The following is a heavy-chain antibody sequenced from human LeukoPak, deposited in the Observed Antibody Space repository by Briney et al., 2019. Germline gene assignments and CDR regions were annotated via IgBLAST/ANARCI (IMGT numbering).Heavy chain of an antibody. CDR3: ARHGPGVYYYGSRSFDY. CDR1: GGSISSYY. CDR2: IYYSGST. Sequence: SETLSLTCTVSGGSISSYYWSWIRQPPGKGLEWIGYIYYSGSTNYNPSLKSRVTISVDTSKNQFSLKLSSVTAADTAVYYCARHGPGVYYYGSRSFDYWGQGTLVTVSS. V-gene: IGHV4-59*08. J-gene: IGHJ4*02. D-gene: IGHD3-10*01.